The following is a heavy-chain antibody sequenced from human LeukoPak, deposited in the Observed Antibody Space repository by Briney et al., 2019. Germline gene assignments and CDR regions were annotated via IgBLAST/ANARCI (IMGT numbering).Heavy chain of an antibody. V-gene: IGHV3-72*01. Sequence: GGSLRLSCAASGFTLSDYYMDWVRQAPGQGLEWVARTRKKAKGYTTEYAASVKGRFTISRDDSKNSVDLQMNSLITEDTAVYYCARAQSDSSGYYYVGDYWGQGTLVTVSS. CDR3: ARAQSDSSGYYYVGDY. D-gene: IGHD3-22*01. J-gene: IGHJ4*02. CDR2: TRKKAKGYTT. CDR1: GFTLSDYY.